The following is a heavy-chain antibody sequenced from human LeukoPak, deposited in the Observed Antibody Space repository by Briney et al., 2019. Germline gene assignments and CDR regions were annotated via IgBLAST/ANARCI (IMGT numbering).Heavy chain of an antibody. D-gene: IGHD3-10*01. Sequence: PGGSLRLSCEVSGLKFIDAWVSWVRQAPGKGLEWVAFIRYDGSNKYYADSVKGRFTISRDNSKNTLYLQMNSLRAEDTTVYYCAKDGSDGYYFDYWGQGTLVTVSS. CDR3: AKDGSDGYYFDY. CDR2: IRYDGSNK. CDR1: GLKFIDAW. V-gene: IGHV3-30*02. J-gene: IGHJ4*02.